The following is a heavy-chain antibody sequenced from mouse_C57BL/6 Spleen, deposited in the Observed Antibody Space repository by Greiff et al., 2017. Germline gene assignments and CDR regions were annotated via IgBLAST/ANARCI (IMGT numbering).Heavy chain of an antibody. Sequence: QVQLQQPGAELVRPGSSVKLSCKASGYTFTSYWMDWVKQRPGQGLEWIGNIYPSDSETHYNQKFKDKATLTEDKSSSTAYMQLSSLTSEDSAVYYCGVGGSSSYMDYWGQGTSVTVSS. CDR2: IYPSDSET. V-gene: IGHV1-61*01. D-gene: IGHD1-1*01. CDR1: GYTFTSYW. CDR3: GVGGSSSYMDY. J-gene: IGHJ4*01.